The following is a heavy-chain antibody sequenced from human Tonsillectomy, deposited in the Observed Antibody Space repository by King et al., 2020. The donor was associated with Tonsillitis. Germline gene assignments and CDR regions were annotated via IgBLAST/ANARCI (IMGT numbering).Heavy chain of an antibody. J-gene: IGHJ1*01. CDR1: GYTFTDYH. D-gene: IGHD3-9*01. V-gene: IGHV1-2*02. Sequence: VQLVESGAEVQKPGASVKVSCKTSGYTFTDYHLHWVRQAPGQGLEWGGCINGGSGATHYAQKFQGRLTMTRDTSTTTAFMDLSRLTSDDTALYYCARENWFYNYWGQGTLVTVSS. CDR2: INGGSGAT. CDR3: ARENWFYNY.